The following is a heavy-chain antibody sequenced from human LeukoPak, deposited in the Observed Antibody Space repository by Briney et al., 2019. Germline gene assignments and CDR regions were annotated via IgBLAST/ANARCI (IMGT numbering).Heavy chain of an antibody. CDR1: GFTFSSYA. Sequence: GGSLRLSCAASGFTFSSYAMSWVRQAPGKGLEWVSGISDSGDNAYYADSVKGRFTISRDNSKNTLYVQVNSLGTGDTAAYYCAKGSYYDSSGSFYFDYWGQGTLVTVSS. CDR3: AKGSYYDSSGSFYFDY. J-gene: IGHJ4*02. D-gene: IGHD3-22*01. V-gene: IGHV3-23*01. CDR2: ISDSGDNA.